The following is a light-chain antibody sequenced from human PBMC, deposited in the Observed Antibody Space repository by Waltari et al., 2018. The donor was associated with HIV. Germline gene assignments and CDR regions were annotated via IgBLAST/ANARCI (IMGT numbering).Light chain of an antibody. V-gene: IGKV1-5*03. J-gene: IGKJ3*01. Sequence: DIQVTQSPSNLSASVGDKVTITCRASRAIGDWLAWYQPKPSQAPKLLIYTASTLHTGVPSRFSGSGSGTDFALTIASLQVDDFATYYCQQYKSYSFTFGPGTTVEMK. CDR1: RAIGDW. CDR3: QQYKSYSFT. CDR2: TAS.